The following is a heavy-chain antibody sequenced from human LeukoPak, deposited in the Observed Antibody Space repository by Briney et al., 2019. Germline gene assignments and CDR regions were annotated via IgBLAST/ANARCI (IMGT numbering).Heavy chain of an antibody. D-gene: IGHD5-18*01. V-gene: IGHV4-61*01. CDR2: IYYSGST. CDR1: GGSVSSGSYY. CDR3: AREAMYSYGNNFDY. Sequence: SETLSFTCTVSGGSVSSGSYYWSWIRQPPGKGLEWIGYIYYSGSTNYNPSLKSRVTISVDTSKNQFSLKLSSVTAADTAVYHCAREAMYSYGNNFDYWGQRTLVTVSS. J-gene: IGHJ4*02.